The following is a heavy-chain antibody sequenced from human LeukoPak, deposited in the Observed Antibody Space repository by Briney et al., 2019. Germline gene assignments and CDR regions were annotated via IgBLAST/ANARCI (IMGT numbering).Heavy chain of an antibody. Sequence: GGSLRLSCAASGFTFSSYGMHWVRQAPGKGLEWVAVISYDGDNKYYADSVKGRFTMSRDNSENTLYLQMNSLRAEDTAVYYCARDTTWIQLWLHYWGQGTLVTVSS. CDR2: ISYDGDNK. CDR1: GFTFSSYG. V-gene: IGHV3-30*03. J-gene: IGHJ4*02. D-gene: IGHD5-18*01. CDR3: ARDTTWIQLWLHY.